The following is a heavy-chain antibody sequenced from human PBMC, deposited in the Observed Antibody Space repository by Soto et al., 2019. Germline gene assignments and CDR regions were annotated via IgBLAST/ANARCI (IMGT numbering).Heavy chain of an antibody. J-gene: IGHJ3*02. CDR2: INPATGAE. CDR3: AIGGGVGVAGSAAFDM. CDR1: GYPVTAYY. Sequence: QLHLVQSGAVVKKPGASVTVSCSASGYPVTAYYMHWVRQAPGRGLEWMGGINPATGAEKYTQTFQGRVTMARDTSPGTGFMEVSGLTSGDPAVFYLAIGGGVGVAGSAAFDMWGQGTLVTVSS. V-gene: IGHV1-2*02. D-gene: IGHD3-3*01.